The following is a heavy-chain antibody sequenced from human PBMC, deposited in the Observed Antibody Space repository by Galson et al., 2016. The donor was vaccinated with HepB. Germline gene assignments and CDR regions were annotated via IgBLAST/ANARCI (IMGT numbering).Heavy chain of an antibody. CDR1: GFTFTSYT. CDR2: VSFDGFNK. Sequence: SLRLSCAASGFTFTSYTMHWVRQAPGKGLEWVAVVSFDGFNKYYTDSVKGRFTISRDNSNNTLHLQLDSLRTEDTAVYYCVRDSRGKYYDTNGRLYWGRGTLVTVSS. D-gene: IGHD2-8*01. CDR3: VRDSRGKYYDTNGRLY. J-gene: IGHJ4*02. V-gene: IGHV3-30-3*01.